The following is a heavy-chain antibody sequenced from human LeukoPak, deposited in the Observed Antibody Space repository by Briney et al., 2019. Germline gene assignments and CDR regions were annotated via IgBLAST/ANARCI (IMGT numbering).Heavy chain of an antibody. CDR1: GFTFSNAW. CDR2: IKSKTDGGTT. Sequence: GGSLRLSCAASGFTFSNAWMSWVRQAPGKGLEWVGRIKSKTDGGTTDYAAPVKGRFTISRDDSKNTLYLQMDSLKTEDTAVYYCTTAGPRGYSYGYSWGDFDYWGQGTLVTVSS. J-gene: IGHJ4*02. D-gene: IGHD5-18*01. V-gene: IGHV3-15*01. CDR3: TTAGPRGYSYGYSWGDFDY.